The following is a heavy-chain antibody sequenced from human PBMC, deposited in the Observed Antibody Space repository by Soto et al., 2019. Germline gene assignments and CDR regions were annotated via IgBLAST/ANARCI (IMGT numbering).Heavy chain of an antibody. Sequence: SETLSLTCTVSGGSISSSSYYWGWIRQSPGKGLEGIVNIYSSGSTYCNTSLKSRVTISADTSKNQFSLKLRFVTAADTAVYYCARVRIDHEWFDPWGQGTLVTVSS. CDR2: IYSSGST. V-gene: IGHV4-39*01. J-gene: IGHJ5*02. CDR3: ARVRIDHEWFDP. CDR1: GGSISSSSYY.